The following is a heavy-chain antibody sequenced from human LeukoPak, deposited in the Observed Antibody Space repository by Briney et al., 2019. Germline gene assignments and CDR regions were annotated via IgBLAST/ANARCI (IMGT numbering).Heavy chain of an antibody. J-gene: IGHJ4*02. CDR2: ISNSDSYT. V-gene: IGHV3-11*06. Sequence: PGGSPRLSCAASGFTFSDYYMSWIRQAPGKGLAWVSYISNSDSYTNYADSVRGRFTISRDNAKNSLYLQMNSLRAEDTAVYYCTRDRLFSEETTMINIDYWGQGTLVTVSS. CDR3: TRDRLFSEETTMINIDY. CDR1: GFTFSDYY. D-gene: IGHD5-18*01.